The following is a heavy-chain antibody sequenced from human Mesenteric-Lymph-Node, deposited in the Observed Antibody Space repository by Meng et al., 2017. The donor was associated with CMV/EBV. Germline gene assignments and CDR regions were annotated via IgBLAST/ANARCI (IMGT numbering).Heavy chain of an antibody. CDR1: GFTFSSYA. D-gene: IGHD2-2*01. J-gene: IGHJ4*02. CDR2: ISYDGSNK. V-gene: IGHV3-30*04. CDR3: ARDSKGVPDY. Sequence: GGSLRLSCAASGFTFSSYAMHWVRQAPGKGLEWVTVISYDGSNKYYADSVKGRFTISRDDSKNTLYVQMNSLRAEDTAVYYCARDSKGVPDYWGQGTLVTVSS.